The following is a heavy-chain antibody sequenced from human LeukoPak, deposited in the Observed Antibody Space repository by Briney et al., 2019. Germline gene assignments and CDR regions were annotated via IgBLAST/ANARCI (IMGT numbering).Heavy chain of an antibody. D-gene: IGHD6-19*01. CDR2: INHSGST. CDR3: ARVNIAVAGTVFDY. CDR1: GGSISGYY. Sequence: SETLSLTCAVYGGSISGYYWSWIRQPPGKGLEWIGEINHSGSTNYNPSLKSRVTISVDTSKNQFSLKLSSVTAADTAVYYCARVNIAVAGTVFDYWGQGTLVTVSS. V-gene: IGHV4-34*01. J-gene: IGHJ4*02.